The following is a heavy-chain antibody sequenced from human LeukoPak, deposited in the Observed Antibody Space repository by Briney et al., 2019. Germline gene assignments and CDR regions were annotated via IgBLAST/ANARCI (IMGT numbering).Heavy chain of an antibody. V-gene: IGHV3-53*05. Sequence: GGSLRLSCAASGFTVSSNYMSWVRQAPGKGLEWVSVIYSGGSTYYADSVKGRFTISRDNSKNTLYLQMNSLRAEDTAVYYCARDYCGGDCSFDYWGQGTLVTVSS. D-gene: IGHD2-21*02. CDR3: ARDYCGGDCSFDY. CDR2: IYSGGST. CDR1: GFTVSSNY. J-gene: IGHJ4*02.